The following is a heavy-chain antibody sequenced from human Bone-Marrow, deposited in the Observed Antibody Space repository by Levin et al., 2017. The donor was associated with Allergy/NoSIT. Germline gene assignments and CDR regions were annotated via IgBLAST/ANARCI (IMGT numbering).Heavy chain of an antibody. CDR2: IDPSGNT. CDR1: NYSINSDFH. D-gene: IGHD2-2*01. J-gene: IGHJ4*02. CDR3: ARTLGYCSSDGCDYYVDS. Sequence: GSLRLSCAVSNYSINSDFHWGWIRQPPGKGLEWIGSIDPSGNTYYNPSLKSRVTISMDTSENQFSLILTSVTAADTAVYYCARTLGYCSSDGCDYYVDSWGQGTLVTVSS. V-gene: IGHV4-38-2*01.